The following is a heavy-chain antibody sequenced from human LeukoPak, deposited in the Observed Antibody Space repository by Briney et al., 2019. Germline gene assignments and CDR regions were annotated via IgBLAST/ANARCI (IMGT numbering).Heavy chain of an antibody. CDR1: GGSFSGYY. J-gene: IGHJ4*02. D-gene: IGHD6-13*01. V-gene: IGHV4-34*01. CDR3: ARASSSWYPCYFDY. CDR2: INHSGST. Sequence: PSETLSLTCAVYGGSFSGYYWSWIRQPPGKGLEWIGEINHSGSTNYNPSLKSRVTISVDTSKNQFSLKLSSVTAADTAVYYCARASSSWYPCYFDYWGQGTLVTVSS.